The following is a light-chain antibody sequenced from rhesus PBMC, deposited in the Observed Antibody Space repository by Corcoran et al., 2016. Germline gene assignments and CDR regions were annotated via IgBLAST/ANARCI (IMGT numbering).Light chain of an antibody. J-gene: IGKJ1*01. CDR3: QQYNRAPWT. Sequence: DIQMTQSPSSLSASVVDRVTITCRASQGISSYLNWYQQKPGKAPKLLFYKAYSLQNGVPSRFSGSGSGTNFTLTISSLQPKGVATSYYQQYNRAPWTFGQGSKVTIK. CDR2: KAY. V-gene: IGKV1-21*01. CDR1: QGISSY.